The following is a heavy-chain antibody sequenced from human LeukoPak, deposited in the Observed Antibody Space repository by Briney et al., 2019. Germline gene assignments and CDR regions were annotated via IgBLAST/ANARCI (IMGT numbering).Heavy chain of an antibody. D-gene: IGHD6-13*01. Sequence: GGSLRLSCAASGFTFSDYYMSWIRQAPGKGLEWVSYISSSGSTIYYADSVKGRFTISRDNAKNSLYLQMNNLRVEDMALYYCAARRGAAAGTDYFDYWGQGTLVTVSS. CDR2: ISSSGSTI. CDR3: AARRGAAAGTDYFDY. V-gene: IGHV3-11*01. CDR1: GFTFSDYY. J-gene: IGHJ4*02.